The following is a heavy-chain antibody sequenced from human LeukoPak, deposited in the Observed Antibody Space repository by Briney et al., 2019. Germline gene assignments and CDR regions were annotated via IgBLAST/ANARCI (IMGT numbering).Heavy chain of an antibody. V-gene: IGHV1-69*02. J-gene: IGHJ4*02. CDR3: AYGQPDDFWRTEGFDY. CDR1: GGIFSSYT. CDR2: VIPILGIV. D-gene: IGHD3-3*01. Sequence: SVKVSCKASGGIFSSYTITWVRQVPGQGLQWMGRVIPILGIVNNAQKFQGRVTITADKSTSTAYMELSSLRSEDTAVYFCAYGQPDDFWRTEGFDYWGQGTLVTVSS.